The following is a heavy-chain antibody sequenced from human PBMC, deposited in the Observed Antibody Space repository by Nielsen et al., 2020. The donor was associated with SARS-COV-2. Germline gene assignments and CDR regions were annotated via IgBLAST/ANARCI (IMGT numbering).Heavy chain of an antibody. CDR2: IYPGDSDT. V-gene: IGHV5-51*01. CDR1: GYSFTSYW. D-gene: IGHD4-17*01. J-gene: IGHJ6*02. Sequence: KVSCKGSGYSFTSYWIGWVRQMPGKGLEWMGIIYPGDSDTRYSPSFQGQVTISADKSISTAYLQWSSLKASDTAMYYCARQNGDHYNYYYYGMDVWGQGTTVTVSS. CDR3: ARQNGDHYNYYYYGMDV.